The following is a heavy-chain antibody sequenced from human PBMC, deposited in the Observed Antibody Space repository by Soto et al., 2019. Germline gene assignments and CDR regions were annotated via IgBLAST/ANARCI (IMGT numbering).Heavy chain of an antibody. Sequence: QVQLVQSGAEVKKPGASVKISCKASGYTFTRYTMNWVRQAPGQRLEWMGWINPDNGNTKSSQKFQDRVIITRDTSASTAYMDLSSLRSEDTAVYYCARGIATGQLDPWGQETLVTVSS. V-gene: IGHV1-3*01. D-gene: IGHD2-15*01. CDR3: ARGIATGQLDP. CDR1: GYTFTRYT. J-gene: IGHJ5*02. CDR2: INPDNGNT.